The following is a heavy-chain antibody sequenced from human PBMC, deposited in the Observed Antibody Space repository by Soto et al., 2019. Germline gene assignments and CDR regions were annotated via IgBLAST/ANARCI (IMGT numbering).Heavy chain of an antibody. CDR2: IYPGDSDT. J-gene: IGHJ6*02. CDR3: ARTSAAGKYYYGMDV. D-gene: IGHD6-13*01. CDR1: GYSFTSYW. Sequence: PGEALKISCKGSGYSFTSYWIGWVRQMPGKGLEWMGIIYPGDSDTRYSPSFQGQVTISADKSISTAYLQWSSLKASDTAMYYCARTSAAGKYYYGMDVWGQGTTVTVAS. V-gene: IGHV5-51*01.